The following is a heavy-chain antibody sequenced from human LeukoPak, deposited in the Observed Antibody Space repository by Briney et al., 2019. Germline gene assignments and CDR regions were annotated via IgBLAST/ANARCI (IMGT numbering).Heavy chain of an antibody. CDR1: GGTFSSYA. CDR2: IIPIFGTA. Sequence: SVKVSCKASGGTFSSYAISWVRQAPGQGLEWMGRIIPIFGTANYAQKFQGRVTITTDESTSTAYMELSSLRSEDTAVYYCSFFNHYDSSGYLKRHISDYWGQGTLVTVSS. D-gene: IGHD3-22*01. V-gene: IGHV1-69*05. CDR3: SFFNHYDSSGYLKRHISDY. J-gene: IGHJ4*02.